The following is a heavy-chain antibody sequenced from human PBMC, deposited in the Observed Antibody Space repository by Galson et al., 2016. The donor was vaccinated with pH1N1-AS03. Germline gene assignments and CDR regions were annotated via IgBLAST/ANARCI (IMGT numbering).Heavy chain of an antibody. D-gene: IGHD4-23*01. V-gene: IGHV1-18*01. Sequence: SVKVSCKASGYTFNKYGIHWVRLAPGQGLEWMGWISANNGNTDYAQKFQGRATLTRDASTNTVYMDLKRLRSDDTAVYYCARGYGGGHKLWFGLDGWGQGTTVIVSS. CDR3: ARGYGGGHKLWFGLDG. CDR2: ISANNGNT. J-gene: IGHJ6*02. CDR1: GYTFNKYG.